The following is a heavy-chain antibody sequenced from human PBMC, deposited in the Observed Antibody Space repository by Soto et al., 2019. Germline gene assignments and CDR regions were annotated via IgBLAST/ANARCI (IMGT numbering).Heavy chain of an antibody. CDR3: ARTLDDYYDSSGYYFDY. CDR1: GFTFSSYA. Sequence: EVQLLESGGGLVQPGGSLRLSCAASGFTFSSYAMSWVRQAPGKGLEWVSAISGSGGSTYYADSVKGRFTISRDNSKNTLYLQMNSLRAEDTAVYYCARTLDDYYDSSGYYFDYWGQGTLVTVSS. CDR2: ISGSGGST. J-gene: IGHJ4*02. D-gene: IGHD3-22*01. V-gene: IGHV3-23*01.